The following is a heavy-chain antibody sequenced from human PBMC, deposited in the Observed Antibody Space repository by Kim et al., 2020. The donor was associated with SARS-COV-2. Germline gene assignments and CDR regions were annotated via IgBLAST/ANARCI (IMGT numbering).Heavy chain of an antibody. Sequence: RSRVTIAVDTSKNQFSLKLSSVTAADTAVYYCARGYGYCSGGSCYHTFDYWGQGTLVTVSS. D-gene: IGHD2-15*01. J-gene: IGHJ4*02. CDR3: ARGYGYCSGGSCYHTFDY. V-gene: IGHV4-59*09.